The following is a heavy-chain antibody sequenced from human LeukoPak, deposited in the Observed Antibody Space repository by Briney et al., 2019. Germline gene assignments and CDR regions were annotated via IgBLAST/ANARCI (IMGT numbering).Heavy chain of an antibody. Sequence: ASVKVSCKASGYTFTSYDINWVRQATGQGLEWMGWLNPNSGNTGYAQKFQGRVTMTRNTSISTAYMKLSSLRSEDTAVYYCARGRRNGDFWSGYDIDYWGQGILVTVSS. V-gene: IGHV1-8*01. CDR1: GYTFTSYD. D-gene: IGHD3-3*01. J-gene: IGHJ4*02. CDR3: ARGRRNGDFWSGYDIDY. CDR2: LNPNSGNT.